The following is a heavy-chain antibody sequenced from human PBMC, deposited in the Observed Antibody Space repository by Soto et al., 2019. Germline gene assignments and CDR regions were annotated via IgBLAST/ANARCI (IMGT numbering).Heavy chain of an antibody. D-gene: IGHD2-21*02. J-gene: IGHJ4*02. CDR3: ASQRTSVVTQAYFDV. Sequence: SETLSLTCTVTGDSISSRSYYWGWIRQPPGRGLEWIGSIYYSGSTYNNPSLRSRVSMSIDTSKDQFTLKLKSVTAADTALYFCASQRTSVVTQAYFDVWGQGSMVTVSS. CDR1: GDSISSRSYY. CDR2: IYYSGST. V-gene: IGHV4-39*01.